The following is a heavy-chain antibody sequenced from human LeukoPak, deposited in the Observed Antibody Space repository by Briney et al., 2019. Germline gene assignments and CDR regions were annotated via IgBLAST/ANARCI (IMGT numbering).Heavy chain of an antibody. CDR1: GGSFSSYS. D-gene: IGHD1-26*01. CDR3: TRGGIVGAYRH. J-gene: IGHJ4*02. Sequence: GASVKVSCKASGGSFSSYSISWVRQAPGQGLEWMGGFVPTFETTNTAQKFQGRVTFTADESTTTAYMELSRLTFEDTALYYCTRGGIVGAYRHWGQGTLVTVSS. V-gene: IGHV1-69*13. CDR2: FVPTFETT.